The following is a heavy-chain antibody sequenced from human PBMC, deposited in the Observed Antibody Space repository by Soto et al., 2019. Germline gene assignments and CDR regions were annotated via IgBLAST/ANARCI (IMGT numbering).Heavy chain of an antibody. J-gene: IGHJ6*03. CDR3: ARDAVGCSSTIFYPPRYHYHMDV. CDR1: GFTFSSYG. V-gene: IGHV3-33*01. CDR2: IWYDGSNK. Sequence: GGSLRLSCAASGFTFSSYGMHWVRQAPGKGPEWVAVIWYDGSNKYYADSVKGRFTISRDNSKNTLYLQMNSLRAEDTAVYYCARDAVGCSSTIFYPPRYHYHMDVCGKGTTVTVSS. D-gene: IGHD2-2*01.